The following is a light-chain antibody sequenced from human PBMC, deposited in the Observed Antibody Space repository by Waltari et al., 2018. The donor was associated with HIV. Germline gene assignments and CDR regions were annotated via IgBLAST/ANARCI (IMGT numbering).Light chain of an antibody. CDR3: CSYAGTYTYVL. CDR2: EVI. Sequence: QSALTQPRSVSGSPGQSVTISCTGTSSDVGGYDSVSWYLQHPGKVPKLIIYEVIKRPSGVPDRFSGSNSGNTASLTISGLQTEDEADYFCCSYAGTYTYVLFGGGTKLTVL. V-gene: IGLV2-11*01. CDR1: SSDVGGYDS. J-gene: IGLJ3*02.